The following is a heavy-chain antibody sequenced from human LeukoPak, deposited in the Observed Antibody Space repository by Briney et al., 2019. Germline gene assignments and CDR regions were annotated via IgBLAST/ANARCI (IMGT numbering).Heavy chain of an antibody. CDR3: ASSEGNYAFFDY. Sequence: GGSLRLSCAASGFTFSSYAMHWVRQAPGKGLEWVAVISYDGSNKYYADSVKGRFTISRDNAKNSLYLQMNSLRAEDTAVYYCASSEGNYAFFDYWGQGTLVTVSS. V-gene: IGHV3-30*07. CDR1: GFTFSSYA. CDR2: ISYDGSNK. J-gene: IGHJ4*02. D-gene: IGHD1-7*01.